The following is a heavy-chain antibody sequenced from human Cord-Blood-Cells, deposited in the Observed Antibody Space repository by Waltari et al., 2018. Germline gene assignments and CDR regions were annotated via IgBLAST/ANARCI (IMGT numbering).Heavy chain of an antibody. CDR3: ARLRGSYYFDY. CDR1: GGSISSSSYY. D-gene: IGHD1-26*01. Sequence: QLQLQASGPGLVKPSETLSLTCTVSGGSISSSSYYWGWIRQPPGKGLEWIGSIYYSGSTYYNPSLKSRVTISVDTSKNQFSLKLSSVTAADTAVYYCARLRGSYYFDYWGQGTLVTVSS. J-gene: IGHJ4*02. V-gene: IGHV4-39*01. CDR2: IYYSGST.